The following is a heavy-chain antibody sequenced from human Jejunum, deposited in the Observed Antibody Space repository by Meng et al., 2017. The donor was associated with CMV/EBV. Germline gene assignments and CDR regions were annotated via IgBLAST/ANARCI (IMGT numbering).Heavy chain of an antibody. Sequence: VQLQDSGPGLVKSSETLSLTCFVSAGSISGYYWSWIRQPAGKGLEWIGRIYTSGSTHYNPSLKSRLTMSVDLSNNQISLKLRSVTAADTAVYYCARESGSYYWFDPWGQGTLVTVSS. CDR3: ARESGSYYWFDP. CDR1: AGSISGYY. J-gene: IGHJ5*02. V-gene: IGHV4-4*07. CDR2: IYTSGST. D-gene: IGHD1-26*01.